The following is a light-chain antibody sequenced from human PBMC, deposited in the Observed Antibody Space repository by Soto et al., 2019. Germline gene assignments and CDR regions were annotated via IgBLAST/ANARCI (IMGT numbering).Light chain of an antibody. J-gene: IGLJ1*01. CDR1: STDFVSYNR. V-gene: IGLV2-18*01. Sequence: QSALTQTPSVSGSPGQSVTISCTGTSTDFVSYNRVSWYQQPPGTAPKLMIYEVSKRPSGVPVRFSGSKSGNTASLTISGLQAADEADYYCTLYTSENAYVFGTGTKVTVL. CDR2: EVS. CDR3: TLYTSENAYV.